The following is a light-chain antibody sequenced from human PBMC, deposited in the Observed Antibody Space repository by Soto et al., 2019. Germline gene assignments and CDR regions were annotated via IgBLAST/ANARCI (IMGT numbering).Light chain of an antibody. J-gene: IGLJ1*01. Sequence: QSVLTQPPSVSGAPGQRVTISCTGSSSNIGAGFDVHWYQQLPGTAPKLLIYGNSNRPSGVPDRFSGSGSGTSASLAITGLQAEDEADYYCQSYDSSLTGSKVFGSGTKVTVL. CDR2: GNS. CDR3: QSYDSSLTGSKV. CDR1: SSNIGAGFD. V-gene: IGLV1-40*01.